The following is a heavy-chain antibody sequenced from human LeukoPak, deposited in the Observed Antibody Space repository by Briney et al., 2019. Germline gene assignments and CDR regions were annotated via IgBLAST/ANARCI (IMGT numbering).Heavy chain of an antibody. CDR3: ARGRLI. D-gene: IGHD2-21*01. CDR1: GYSISSGYY. CDR2: INHSGST. V-gene: IGHV4-38-2*02. J-gene: IGHJ1*01. Sequence: SETLSLTCTVSGYSISSGYYWGWIRQPPGKGLEWIGSINHSGSTYYNPSLKSRVTISVDTSKNQFPLKLSSVTAADTAVYYCARGRLIWGQGTLVTVSS.